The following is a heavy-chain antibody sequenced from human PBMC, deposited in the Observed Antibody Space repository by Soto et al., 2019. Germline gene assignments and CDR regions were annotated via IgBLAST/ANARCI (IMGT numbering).Heavy chain of an antibody. D-gene: IGHD6-13*01. J-gene: IGHJ5*02. CDR3: ERESSQAGKWFDP. CDR1: GYTFTGYY. Sequence: GASVKVSCKASGYTFTGYYMHWVRQAPGQGLEWMGWINPNSGGTNYAQKFQGWVTMTRDTSISTAYMELSRLRSDDTAVYYCERESSQAGKWFDPWGQGTLVTVSS. CDR2: INPNSGGT. V-gene: IGHV1-2*04.